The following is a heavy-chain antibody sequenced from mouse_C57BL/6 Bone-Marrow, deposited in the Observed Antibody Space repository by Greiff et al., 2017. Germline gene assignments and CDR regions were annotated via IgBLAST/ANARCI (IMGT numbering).Heavy chain of an antibody. CDR1: GYTFTSYW. CDR3: ARSMGYGRALYYFDY. Sequence: QVQLKQPGAELVMPGASVKLSCKASGYTFTSYWMHWVKQRPGQGLAWIGEIDPSDSYTNYNQKFKGKSTLTVDKSSSTAYMQLSSLTSEDSAVYYCARSMGYGRALYYFDYWGQGTTLTVSS. J-gene: IGHJ2*01. D-gene: IGHD1-1*01. V-gene: IGHV1-69*01. CDR2: IDPSDSYT.